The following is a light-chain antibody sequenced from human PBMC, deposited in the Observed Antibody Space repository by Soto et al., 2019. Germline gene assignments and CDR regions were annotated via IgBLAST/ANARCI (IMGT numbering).Light chain of an antibody. J-gene: IGKJ1*01. CDR2: GAF. CDR3: KQYNNWPPWT. V-gene: IGKV3-15*01. Sequence: EIVMTQSPATLSVSPGERATHSCRASQSVSSNLAWYQQKPGQAPRLLIYGAFTRATGIPARFSGSGSGTEFTLTISSLQSEDFAVYYCKQYNNWPPWTFGQGTKVDIK. CDR1: QSVSSN.